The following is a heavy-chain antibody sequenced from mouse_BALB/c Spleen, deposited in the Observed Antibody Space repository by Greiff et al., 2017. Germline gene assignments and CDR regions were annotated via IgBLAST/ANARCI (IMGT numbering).Heavy chain of an antibody. CDR3: TRSDDGYYRYAMDY. CDR2: IYPSDSYT. CDR1: GYTFTSYW. D-gene: IGHD2-3*01. Sequence: VQLQQPGAELVRPGASVKLSCKASGYTFTSYWINWVKQRPGQGLEWIGNIYPSDSYTNYNQKFKDKATLTVDKSSSTAYMQLSSPTSEDSAVYYCTRSDDGYYRYAMDYWGQGTSVTVSS. V-gene: IGHV1-69*02. J-gene: IGHJ4*01.